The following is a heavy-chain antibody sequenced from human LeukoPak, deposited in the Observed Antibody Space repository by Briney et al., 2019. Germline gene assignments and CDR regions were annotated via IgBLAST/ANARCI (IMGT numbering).Heavy chain of an antibody. CDR3: AHVKHRSGSGFDI. V-gene: IGHV3-48*03. Sequence: GGSLRLSCAASGFTFRSYEMNWVRQAPGKGLEWVSYISGSGSTIYYADSVKGRFTISRDNAQNSLFLQMNSLRAEDTAVYYCAHVKHRSGSGFDIWGQGTMVTVSS. D-gene: IGHD3-3*01. CDR2: ISGSGSTI. CDR1: GFTFRSYE. J-gene: IGHJ3*02.